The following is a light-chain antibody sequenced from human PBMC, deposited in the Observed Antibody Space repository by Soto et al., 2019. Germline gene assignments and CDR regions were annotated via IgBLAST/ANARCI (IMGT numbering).Light chain of an antibody. CDR3: CSYAGSSTYV. CDR2: EVS. Sequence: SVLTXAASGSGSPGQSITISCTGTSSDVGSYNLVSGYQQHPGKAPKLMIYEVSKRPSGVSNRFSGSKSGNTASLTISGLQAEDEADYYCCSYAGSSTYVFGTGTKVTVL. V-gene: IGLV2-23*02. J-gene: IGLJ1*01. CDR1: SSDVGSYNL.